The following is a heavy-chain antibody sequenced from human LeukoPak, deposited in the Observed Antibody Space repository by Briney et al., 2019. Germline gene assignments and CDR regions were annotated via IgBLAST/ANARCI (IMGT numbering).Heavy chain of an antibody. J-gene: IGHJ4*02. Sequence: PSEALSLTCTVSGGSISSYSWSWIRQPPGKGLEWIGYIYHSGSTYYNPSLKSRVTISVDRSKNQFSLKLSSVTAADTAVYYCARGGIHDYWGQGTLVTVSS. CDR1: GGSISSYS. V-gene: IGHV4-30-2*01. CDR3: ARGGIHDY. CDR2: IYHSGST. D-gene: IGHD3-3*02.